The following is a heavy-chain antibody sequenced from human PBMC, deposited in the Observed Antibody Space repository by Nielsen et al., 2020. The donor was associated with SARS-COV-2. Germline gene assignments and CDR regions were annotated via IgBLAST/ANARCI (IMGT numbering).Heavy chain of an antibody. CDR3: VRVRDDGHYYDSGPFDY. J-gene: IGHJ4*02. CDR2: INTDGSRT. CDR1: GFTFGDYA. D-gene: IGHD3-10*01. Sequence: GESLKISCTASGFTFGDYAVMWVRQAPGKGLMWVSRINTDGSRTAYADSVKGRFTISRDNARDTVYLQLNSLSADDTAVYYCVRVRDDGHYYDSGPFDYWGQGALVTVSS. V-gene: IGHV3-74*01.